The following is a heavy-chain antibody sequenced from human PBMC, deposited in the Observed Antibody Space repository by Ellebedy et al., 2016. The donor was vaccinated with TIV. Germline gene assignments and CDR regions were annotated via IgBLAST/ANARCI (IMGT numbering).Heavy chain of an antibody. Sequence: GESLKISXAASGFTFSSYSMNWVRQAPGKGLEWVSYISSSSSTIYYADSVKGRFTISRDNAKNSLYLQMNSLRAEDTAVYYCARGPPGTLDYWGQGTLVTVSS. CDR2: ISSSSSTI. CDR1: GFTFSSYS. CDR3: ARGPPGTLDY. J-gene: IGHJ4*02. V-gene: IGHV3-48*04.